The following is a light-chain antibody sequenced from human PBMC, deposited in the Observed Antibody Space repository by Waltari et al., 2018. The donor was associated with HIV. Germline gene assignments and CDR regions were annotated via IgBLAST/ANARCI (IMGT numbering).Light chain of an antibody. CDR1: SSHIGSNT. CDR3: AAWDDSLNGPWV. V-gene: IGLV1-44*01. J-gene: IGLJ3*02. Sequence: QSVLTQPPSASGTPGQRVTISCSGSSSHIGSNTVNWYQQLPGTAPKLLIYSNNQRPPGVPDRFSGSKSGTSASLAISGLQSEDEADYYCAAWDDSLNGPWVFGGGTKLTVL. CDR2: SNN.